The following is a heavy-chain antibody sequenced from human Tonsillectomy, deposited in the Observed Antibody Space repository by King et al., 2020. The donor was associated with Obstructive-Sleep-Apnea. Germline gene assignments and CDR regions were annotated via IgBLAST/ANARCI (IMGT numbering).Heavy chain of an antibody. CDR2: ISGVNLNA. CDR1: GYTFTTYG. D-gene: IGHD3-3*01. CDR3: ARASYDFWSGFSPGYYFDY. J-gene: IGHJ4*02. Sequence: GQLVQSGPEVKKPGASVTVSCKASGYTFTTYGISRVRQPPGQGLEWMGWISGVNLNANYVQKLQGRVTMTTDTSTSTAYMELRSLTSDDTAVYYCARASYDFWSGFSPGYYFDYWGQGTLVTVSS. V-gene: IGHV1-18*04.